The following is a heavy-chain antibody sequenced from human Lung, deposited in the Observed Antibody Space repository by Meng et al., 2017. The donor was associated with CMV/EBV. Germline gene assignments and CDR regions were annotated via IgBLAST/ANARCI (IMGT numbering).Heavy chain of an antibody. D-gene: IGHD3-10*01. V-gene: IGHV3-21*01. Sequence: GEXXTISCAASGFTFSSYSMNWVRQAPGKGLEWVSSISSSSSYIYYADSVKGRFTISRDNAKNSLYLQMNSLRAEDTAVYYCARTAASLGRVLGVDYWGQGTLVTVSS. CDR1: GFTFSSYS. CDR3: ARTAASLGRVLGVDY. J-gene: IGHJ4*02. CDR2: ISSSSSYI.